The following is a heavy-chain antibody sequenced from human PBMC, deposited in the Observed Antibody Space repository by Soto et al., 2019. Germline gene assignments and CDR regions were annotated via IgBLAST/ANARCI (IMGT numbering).Heavy chain of an antibody. CDR3: GRVMIGTSRHTDSDY. J-gene: IGHJ4*02. CDR2: IDYNGVT. CDR1: GASISSRDYY. V-gene: IGHV4-39*01. Sequence: SETLSLTCSVSGASISSRDYYWGWIRQTPGKGLEWIGNIDYNGVTYYNPSLKSRVTVSKDTSKNQFSLKVASVTAAVTAIYYCGRVMIGTSRHTDSDYWGQGTQVTVS. D-gene: IGHD2-2*01.